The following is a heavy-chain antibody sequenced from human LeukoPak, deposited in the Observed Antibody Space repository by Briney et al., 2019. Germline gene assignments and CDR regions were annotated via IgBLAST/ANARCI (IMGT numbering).Heavy chain of an antibody. V-gene: IGHV5-51*01. CDR1: GYSFTSYW. J-gene: IGHJ4*02. CDR3: ARTPRDILTGYLFDY. Sequence: GESLKISCKGSGYSFTSYWIGWVRQMPGKGLEWMGIIYPGDSDTRYSPSFQGQVTISADKSISTAYLQWSSLKASDTAMYYCARTPRDILTGYLFDYWGQGTLVTVSS. D-gene: IGHD3-9*01. CDR2: IYPGDSDT.